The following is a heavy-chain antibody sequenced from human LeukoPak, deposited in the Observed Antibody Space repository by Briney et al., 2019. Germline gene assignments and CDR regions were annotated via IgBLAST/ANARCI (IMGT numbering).Heavy chain of an antibody. D-gene: IGHD6-13*01. Sequence: GGSLRLSCAASRFTFSIFGMHWVRQAPGKGLEWIAVISSDGTNKYYADSVRGRFTISRDNSKDTLYLQMNSLRAEDTAVYYCAVCSSTTGFDPWGQGTLVTVSS. V-gene: IGHV3-30*03. CDR3: AVCSSTTGFDP. CDR2: ISSDGTNK. J-gene: IGHJ5*02. CDR1: RFTFSIFG.